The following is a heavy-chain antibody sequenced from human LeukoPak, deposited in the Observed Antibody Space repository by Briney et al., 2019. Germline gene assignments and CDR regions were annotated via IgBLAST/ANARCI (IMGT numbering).Heavy chain of an antibody. CDR1: GYIFTNYY. CDR2: TNPSGGST. D-gene: IGHD3-10*01. V-gene: IGHV1-46*01. J-gene: IGHJ4*02. Sequence: ASVKVSCKASGYIFTNYYMHWVRQAPGQGLEWMGITNPSGGSTTYAQKFQGRVTMTRDTSTSTVYMELSSLRSEDTAVYYCARDHGSAYYRAPRHWGQGTLVTVSS. CDR3: ARDHGSAYYRAPRH.